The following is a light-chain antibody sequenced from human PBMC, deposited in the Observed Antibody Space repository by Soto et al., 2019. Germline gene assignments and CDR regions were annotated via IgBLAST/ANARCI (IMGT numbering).Light chain of an antibody. CDR2: GTS. CDR1: QSVSSN. J-gene: IGKJ1*01. V-gene: IGKV3-15*01. Sequence: ERVMTQSPSTLSVXPGERASLSXRASQSVSSNLAWYQQKPGQAPRLLIYGTSTRATGVPARFSGSGSGTEFTLTISSLQSEDFAVYYCQQYNNWLWTFGQGTNVDIK. CDR3: QQYNNWLWT.